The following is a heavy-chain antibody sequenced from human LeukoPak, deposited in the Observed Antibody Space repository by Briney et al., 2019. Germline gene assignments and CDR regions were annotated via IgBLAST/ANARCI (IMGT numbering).Heavy chain of an antibody. CDR3: AKDFIAVTGGIDF. J-gene: IGHJ4*02. CDR1: GFTFDDYA. D-gene: IGHD6-19*01. Sequence: PGGSLRLSCAGSGFTFDDYAMHWVRQAPGKGLEWVSSISWNSGKIAYADSVKGRFTMSRDNAKNALYLQMNSLRPEDTAFYCAKDFIAVTGGIDFWGRGTLVTVSA. CDR2: ISWNSGKI. V-gene: IGHV3-9*01.